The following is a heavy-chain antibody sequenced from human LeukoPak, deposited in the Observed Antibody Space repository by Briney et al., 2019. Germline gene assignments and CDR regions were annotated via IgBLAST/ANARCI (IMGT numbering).Heavy chain of an antibody. CDR2: ISSSGSTI. CDR1: GFTFSDYY. V-gene: IGHV3-11*01. Sequence: PGGSLRLSCAASGFTFSDYYMSWIRQAPGKGLEWVSYISSSGSTIYYADSVKGRFTISRDNAKNSLYLQMNSLGAEDTAVYYCARDKGNYYYYMDVWGKGTTVTVSS. CDR3: ARDKGNYYYYMDV. J-gene: IGHJ6*03.